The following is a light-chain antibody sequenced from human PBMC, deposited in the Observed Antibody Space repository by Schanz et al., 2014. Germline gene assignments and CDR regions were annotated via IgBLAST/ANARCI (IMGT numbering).Light chain of an antibody. Sequence: DIVMTQSPDSLAVSLGERATIHCKSSQSVLYSSDNKNYLAWYQQKPGQPPKLLIYWASTRESGVPVRFSGSGSGTDFTLTISSLQAEDVAVYYCQQYYSTPQTFGQGTKVEIK. CDR3: QQYYSTPQT. V-gene: IGKV4-1*01. CDR1: QSVLYSSDNKNY. CDR2: WAS. J-gene: IGKJ1*01.